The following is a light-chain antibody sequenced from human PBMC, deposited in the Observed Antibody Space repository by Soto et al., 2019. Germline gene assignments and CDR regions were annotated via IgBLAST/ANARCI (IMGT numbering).Light chain of an antibody. CDR2: EVT. CDR1: SSDVGGYNY. J-gene: IGLJ3*02. V-gene: IGLV2-8*01. CDR3: SSYAASNNFYFV. Sequence: QSALTQPPSASGSPGQSVTISCTGTSSDVGGYNYVSWYQRYPGRAPKLMIYEVTKRPSGVPDRFSGCKSGNTASLTVSGLQAEDEPDYYCSSYAASNNFYFVFGGGTKLTVL.